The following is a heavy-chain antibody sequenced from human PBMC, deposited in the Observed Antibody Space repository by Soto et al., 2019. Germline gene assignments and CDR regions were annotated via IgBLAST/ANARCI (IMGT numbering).Heavy chain of an antibody. CDR3: ARGEYYYDSSGYFSLDY. CDR1: VFTFRSYA. D-gene: IGHD3-22*01. J-gene: IGHJ4*02. Sequence: GWSLRLSCAASVFTFRSYAMHWVRQAPGKGLEYVSAISSNGGSTYYADSVKGRFTISRDNSKNTLYLQMGSLRAEDMAVYYCARGEYYYDSSGYFSLDYWGQGTLVTVSS. CDR2: ISSNGGST. V-gene: IGHV3-64*02.